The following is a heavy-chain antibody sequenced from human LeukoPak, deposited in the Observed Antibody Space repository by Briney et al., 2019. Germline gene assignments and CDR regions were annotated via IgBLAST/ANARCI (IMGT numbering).Heavy chain of an antibody. CDR1: GFTFSNYE. D-gene: IGHD3-10*01. CDR3: ARAGNYYGSGSYYNTLFDY. CDR2: ISSRGSTI. Sequence: PGGSLRLSCAASGFTFSNYEMKWVRQTPGKGLVWLSNISSRGSTILFADSVKGRFPLSRDNAKNSLYLQMNSLRAEDTALYYCARAGNYYGSGSYYNTLFDYWGQGTLVTVSS. V-gene: IGHV3-48*03. J-gene: IGHJ4*02.